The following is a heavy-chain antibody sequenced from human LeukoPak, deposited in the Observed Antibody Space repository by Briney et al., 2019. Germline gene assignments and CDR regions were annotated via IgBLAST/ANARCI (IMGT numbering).Heavy chain of an antibody. CDR1: GYTFTSYA. J-gene: IGHJ6*02. CDR3: ARRPGVVPAAIYGMDV. V-gene: IGHV1-3*01. CDR2: INAGNGNT. Sequence: ASVKVSCTASGYTFTSYAMHWVRQAPGQRLEWMGWINAGNGNTKYSQKFQGRVTITRDTSTSTAYMELRSLRSDDTAVYYCARRPGVVPAAIYGMDVWGQGTTVTVSS. D-gene: IGHD2-2*01.